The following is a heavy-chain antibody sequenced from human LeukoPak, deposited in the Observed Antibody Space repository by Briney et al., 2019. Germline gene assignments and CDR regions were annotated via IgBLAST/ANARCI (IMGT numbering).Heavy chain of an antibody. Sequence: GRSLRLSCAASGFTFSSYGMHWVRQAPGKGLEWVAVISYDGSNKYYADSVKGRFTISRDNSKNTLYLQMNSLRAEDTAVYYCAKEGYSSGWFFDYWGQGTLVTVSS. J-gene: IGHJ4*02. V-gene: IGHV3-30*18. CDR1: GFTFSSYG. CDR2: ISYDGSNK. CDR3: AKEGYSSGWFFDY. D-gene: IGHD6-19*01.